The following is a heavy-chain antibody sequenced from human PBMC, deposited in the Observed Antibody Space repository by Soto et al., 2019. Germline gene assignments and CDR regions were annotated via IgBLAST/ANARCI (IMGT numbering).Heavy chain of an antibody. CDR2: ISYDGSNK. CDR1: GFTFSSYG. J-gene: IGHJ4*02. D-gene: IGHD3-16*01. V-gene: IGHV3-30*18. Sequence: QVQLVESGGGVVQPGRSLRLSCAASGFTFSSYGMHWVRQAQGKGLEWVAVISYDGSNKYYADSVKGRFTISRDNSKNTLYLQMNSLRAEDTAVYYCAKDGGNSGFDYWGQGTLVTVSS. CDR3: AKDGGNSGFDY.